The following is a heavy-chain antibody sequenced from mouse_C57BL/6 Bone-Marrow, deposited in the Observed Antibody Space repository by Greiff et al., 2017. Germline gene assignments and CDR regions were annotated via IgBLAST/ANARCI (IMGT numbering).Heavy chain of an antibody. Sequence: QVQLQQPGAELVKPGASVKMSCKASGYTFTSYWITWVKQRPGQGLEWIGDIYPGSGSTNYNEKFKSKATLTVDTSSSTAYMQLSSLTSEDSAVYYCARDYDDYFLFAYWGQGTLVTVS. CDR2: IYPGSGST. V-gene: IGHV1-55*01. CDR1: GYTFTSYW. J-gene: IGHJ3*01. CDR3: ARDYDDYFLFAY. D-gene: IGHD2-4*01.